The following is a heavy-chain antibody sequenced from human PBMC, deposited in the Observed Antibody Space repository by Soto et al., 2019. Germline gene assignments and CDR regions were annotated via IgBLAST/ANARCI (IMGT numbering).Heavy chain of an antibody. Sequence: QVQLQQWGAGLLKPSETLSLTCAVYGGSFSGYYWRWIRQPPGKWLEWIGEINHSGSTNYNPSLKSRVTISVDTSKYQFSLKLSSVTAADTAVYYCARGGYCSGGSCGSPFDSWGQGTLVTVSS. D-gene: IGHD2-15*01. CDR3: ARGGYCSGGSCGSPFDS. CDR1: GGSFSGYY. V-gene: IGHV4-34*01. CDR2: INHSGST. J-gene: IGHJ4*02.